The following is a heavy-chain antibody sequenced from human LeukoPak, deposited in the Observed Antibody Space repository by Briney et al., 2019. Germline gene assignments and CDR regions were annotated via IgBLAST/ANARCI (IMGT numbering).Heavy chain of an antibody. V-gene: IGHV3-11*06. CDR1: GFTFSDYY. D-gene: IGHD2-2*01. J-gene: IGHJ4*02. CDR3: ARDLGTGSTNYFDY. Sequence: NPGGSLRLSCAASGFTFSDYYMSWIRQAPGKGLEWVSYISSSSSYTNYADSVKGRFNISRDNAKNSLYLQMNSLRAEDTAVYYCARDLGTGSTNYFDYWGQGTLVTVSS. CDR2: ISSSSSYT.